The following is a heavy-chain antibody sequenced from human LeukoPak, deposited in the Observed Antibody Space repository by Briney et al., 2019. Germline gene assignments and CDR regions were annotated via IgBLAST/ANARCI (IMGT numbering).Heavy chain of an antibody. J-gene: IGHJ6*02. CDR1: GFTLSSYW. Sequence: GGSLRLSCAASGFTLSSYWMHWFRQAPGKGLVWVSRINGAGSSTSYADSVRGRFTISRDNAKNTLYLQMSSLRAEDTAVYYCARGNDYGMDVWGQGTTVTVSS. CDR3: ARGNDYGMDV. CDR2: INGAGSST. V-gene: IGHV3-74*01.